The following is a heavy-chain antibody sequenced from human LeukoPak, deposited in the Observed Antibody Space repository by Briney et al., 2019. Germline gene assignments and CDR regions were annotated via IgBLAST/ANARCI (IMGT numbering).Heavy chain of an antibody. Sequence: GGSLRLSCAASGFTVSSDYMSWVRQAPGKGLEWVSVIYSGGSTYYADSVKGRFTISRDKSKNTVYLQMNSLRFEDTAMYYCASNWFDPWGQGTLVTVSS. J-gene: IGHJ5*02. V-gene: IGHV3-53*05. CDR2: IYSGGST. CDR1: GFTVSSDY. CDR3: ASNWFDP.